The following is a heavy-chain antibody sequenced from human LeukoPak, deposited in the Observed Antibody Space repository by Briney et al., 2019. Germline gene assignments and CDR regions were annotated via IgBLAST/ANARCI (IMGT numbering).Heavy chain of an antibody. CDR2: INPNSGGT. D-gene: IGHD6-13*01. CDR3: ARPGEGIAASYWFDP. Sequence: ASVKVSCKASGYTFTTYYIHWVRQAPGQGLEWMGWINPNSGGTNYAQKFQGRVTMTRDTSISTAYMELSRLTSDDTAVYYCARPGEGIAASYWFDPWGQGTLVTVSS. J-gene: IGHJ5*02. CDR1: GYTFTTYY. V-gene: IGHV1-2*02.